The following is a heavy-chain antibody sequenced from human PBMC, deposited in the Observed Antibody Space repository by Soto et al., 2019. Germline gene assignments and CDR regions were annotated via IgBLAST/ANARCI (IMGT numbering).Heavy chain of an antibody. V-gene: IGHV3-74*01. CDR2: INGDGSSS. D-gene: IGHD2-2*01. CDR1: GFTFSSYW. J-gene: IGHJ4*02. CDR3: ARSSTSCCDY. Sequence: GGSLRLSCAASGFTFSSYWMHWVRQAPGKGLVWVSRINGDGSSSSYADSVKGRFTISRDNAKNTLYLQMNSLRAEDTAVYYCARSSTSCCDYWAQGTLVTVSS.